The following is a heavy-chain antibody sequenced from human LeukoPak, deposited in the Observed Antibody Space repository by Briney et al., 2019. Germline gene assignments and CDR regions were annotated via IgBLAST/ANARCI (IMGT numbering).Heavy chain of an antibody. D-gene: IGHD6-19*01. Sequence: GGSLRLSCAASGFTFSSYAMSWVRQAPGKGLEWVSAISGSGGSTYHADSVKGRFTISRDNSKNTLYLQMNSLRAEDTAVYYCAKDRTPYSSGWYFDYWGQGTLVTVSS. V-gene: IGHV3-23*01. J-gene: IGHJ4*02. CDR2: ISGSGGST. CDR3: AKDRTPYSSGWYFDY. CDR1: GFTFSSYA.